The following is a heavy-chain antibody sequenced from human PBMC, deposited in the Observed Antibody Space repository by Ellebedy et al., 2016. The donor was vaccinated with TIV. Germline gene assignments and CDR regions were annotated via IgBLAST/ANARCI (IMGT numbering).Heavy chain of an antibody. CDR2: IRWDGQSD. D-gene: IGHD6-13*01. J-gene: IGHJ4*02. V-gene: IGHV3-43*01. Sequence: ESLKISCAASGFTSHDFTMYWVRQVPGKGLEWVSVIRWDGQSDYYADSVKGRFTISRSNRKSSLYLQMNSLTPDDAAVYYCAKDVGDYSGGWYAPPDSWGQGTLVTVSS. CDR1: GFTSHDFT. CDR3: AKDVGDYSGGWYAPPDS.